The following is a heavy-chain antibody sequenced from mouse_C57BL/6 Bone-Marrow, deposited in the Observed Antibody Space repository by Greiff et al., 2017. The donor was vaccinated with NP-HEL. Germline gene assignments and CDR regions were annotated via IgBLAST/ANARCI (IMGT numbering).Heavy chain of an antibody. CDR2: FNPGRGGT. Sequence: QVQLQQSGAELVRPGTSVKVSCKASGYAFTNYLIEWVKQRPGQGLEWIGVFNPGRGGTNYNEKFKGKATLPADKSSSTAYLQLSMLTSEDAAVYFCAREGGYYVVDYWGQGTTLTVSS. V-gene: IGHV1-54*01. CDR3: AREGGYYVVDY. J-gene: IGHJ2*01. CDR1: GYAFTNYL. D-gene: IGHD2-3*01.